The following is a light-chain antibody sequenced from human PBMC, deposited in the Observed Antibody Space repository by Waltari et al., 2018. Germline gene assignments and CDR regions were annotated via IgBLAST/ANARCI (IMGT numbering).Light chain of an antibody. CDR1: TGAVTRGHF. CDR2: DIS. Sequence: QAVVTQEPSLTVSPGGTGHLPCGSSTGAVTRGHFPYRLQQKPGQAPRTLIYDISDKHSWTPARFSGSLLGGKAVLTLSGAQPEDEAEYYCLLFYSGVRVFGGGTKVTVL. CDR3: LLFYSGVRV. J-gene: IGLJ3*02. V-gene: IGLV7-46*01.